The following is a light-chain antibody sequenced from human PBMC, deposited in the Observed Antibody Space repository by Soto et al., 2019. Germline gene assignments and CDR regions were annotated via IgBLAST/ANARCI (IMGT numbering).Light chain of an antibody. CDR1: SSDVGRYNY. Sequence: QSVLTQPPSASGSPGQSVTISCIGTSSDVGRYNYVSWYQHHPGKAPNLIIYEVTKRPSGVPDRFSGSKSANTASLSVSGLQADDEADYYCSSYVGSNKYVFGPGTKLTVL. CDR3: SSYVGSNKYV. J-gene: IGLJ1*01. V-gene: IGLV2-8*01. CDR2: EVT.